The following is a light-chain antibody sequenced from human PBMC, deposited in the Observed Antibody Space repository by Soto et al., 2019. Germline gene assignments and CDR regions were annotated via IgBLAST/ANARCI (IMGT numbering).Light chain of an antibody. V-gene: IGLV2-14*01. Sequence: LAQPASVSGSPGQSITISCTGTSSDVGGYNYVSWYQQHPGKAPKLMIYEVSNRPSGVSNRFSGSKSGNTASLTISGLQAEDEADYYCSSYTSSSPYVFGTGTKVT. CDR3: SSYTSSSPYV. J-gene: IGLJ1*01. CDR2: EVS. CDR1: SSDVGGYNY.